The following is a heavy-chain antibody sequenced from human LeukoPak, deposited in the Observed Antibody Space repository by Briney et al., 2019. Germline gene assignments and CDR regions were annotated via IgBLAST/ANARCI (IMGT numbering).Heavy chain of an antibody. J-gene: IGHJ4*02. CDR3: ARVPGVTRYFDS. Sequence: AGGSLRLSCAASGFSFTCCWMSWVRQTPGKALEGVASIKQGGREKFYADSVRGRFTISRDNDKNSLYLQVNSLRAEDTAVYYCARVPGVTRYFDSWGQGILVTVSS. CDR2: IKQGGREK. D-gene: IGHD4-23*01. V-gene: IGHV3-7*01. CDR1: GFSFTCCW.